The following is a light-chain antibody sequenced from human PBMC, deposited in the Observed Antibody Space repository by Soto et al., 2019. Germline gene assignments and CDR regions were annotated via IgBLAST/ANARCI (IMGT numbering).Light chain of an antibody. CDR3: SSYTSSSIDYV. Sequence: QSVLTQPASVSGSPGQSITISCTGTSSDVGGYNYVSWYQQHPGKAPKLMIYEVSNRPSGVSNRFSGSKSGNTASLTISGLQAEDEADYYCSSYTSSSIDYVFGTGTTVTVL. V-gene: IGLV2-14*01. J-gene: IGLJ1*01. CDR2: EVS. CDR1: SSDVGGYNY.